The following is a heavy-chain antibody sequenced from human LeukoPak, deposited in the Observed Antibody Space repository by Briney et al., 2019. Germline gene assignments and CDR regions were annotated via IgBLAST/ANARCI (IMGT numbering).Heavy chain of an antibody. CDR3: ARDRTYIGPIDY. J-gene: IGHJ4*02. V-gene: IGHV3-30-3*01. CDR2: IPYDGSNK. Sequence: GGSLRLSCAASGFTFSSYAMHWVRQAPGKGLEWVAVIPYDGSNKYYADSVKGRFTISRDNSKNTLYLQMNSLRAEDTAVYYCARDRTYIGPIDYWGQGTLVTVSS. D-gene: IGHD1-26*01. CDR1: GFTFSSYA.